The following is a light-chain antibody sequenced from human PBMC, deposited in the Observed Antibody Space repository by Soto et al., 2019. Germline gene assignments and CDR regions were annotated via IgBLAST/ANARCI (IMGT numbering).Light chain of an antibody. CDR2: EVS. V-gene: IGLV2-14*01. J-gene: IGLJ1*01. CDR1: SSDVGAHNF. Sequence: QSVLTQPASVSGSPGQSITISCTGTSSDVGAHNFVSWYQQHPGKAPKLMIYEVSNRPSGVSDRFSGSKSGNTASLTISGLQAEDEADYYCAAWDDSLSGYVFGTGTKVTVL. CDR3: AAWDDSLSGYV.